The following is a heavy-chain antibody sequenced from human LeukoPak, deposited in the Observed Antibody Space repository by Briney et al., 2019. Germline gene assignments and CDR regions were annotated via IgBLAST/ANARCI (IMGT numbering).Heavy chain of an antibody. J-gene: IGHJ4*02. CDR2: IYYSGST. Sequence: SETLSLTCTVSGGSISSSSYYWGWIRQPPGKGLEWIGSIYYSGSTYYNPSLKSRVTISVDTSKNQFSLKLSSVTAADTAVYYCARGSGTHSSWEYYFDYWGQGTLVTVSS. V-gene: IGHV4-39*07. CDR3: ARGSGTHSSWEYYFDY. D-gene: IGHD6-13*01. CDR1: GGSISSSSYY.